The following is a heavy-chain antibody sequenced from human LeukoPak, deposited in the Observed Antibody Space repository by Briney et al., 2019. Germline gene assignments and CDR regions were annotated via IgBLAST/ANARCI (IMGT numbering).Heavy chain of an antibody. Sequence: GGSVSLSCAACGFIVSFHYMSWVRHARGGGREWVSGIRADGSTYYADSVKGRFTISRNNSRNTLYLQMNSLRAEDTAVYYCARSGAGWFDHWGQGTLVSVSS. D-gene: IGHD3-10*01. V-gene: IGHV3-53*01. CDR3: ARSGAGWFDH. CDR2: IRADGST. CDR1: GFIVSFHY. J-gene: IGHJ5*02.